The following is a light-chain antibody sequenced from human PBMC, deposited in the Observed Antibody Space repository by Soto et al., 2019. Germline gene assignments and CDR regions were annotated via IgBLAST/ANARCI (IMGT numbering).Light chain of an antibody. V-gene: IGKV1-5*03. CDR1: QTIDSW. Sequence: DIQMTQSPSTLSASVGDRVTITCRARQTIDSWLAWYQQRPGKPPNLLIYKASTLKSGVPSRFSGSGSGTKFTLTISSLQPDDFATYYCQHYNSYSEAFGQGTKVDIK. J-gene: IGKJ1*01. CDR3: QHYNSYSEA. CDR2: KAS.